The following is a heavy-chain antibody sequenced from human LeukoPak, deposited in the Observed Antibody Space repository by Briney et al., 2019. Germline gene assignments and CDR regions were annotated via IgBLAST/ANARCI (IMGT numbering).Heavy chain of an antibody. CDR3: ARSGGLGDAFDI. CDR1: GGSISSYY. D-gene: IGHD3-10*01. V-gene: IGHV4-59*01. CDR2: IYYSGST. J-gene: IGHJ3*02. Sequence: SETLSLTCTVSGGSISSYYWSWIRQPPGKGLEWIGYIYYSGSTNYNPSLKSRVTISVDTSKNQFSLKLSSVTAADTAVYYCARSGGLGDAFDIWGQGTMATVSS.